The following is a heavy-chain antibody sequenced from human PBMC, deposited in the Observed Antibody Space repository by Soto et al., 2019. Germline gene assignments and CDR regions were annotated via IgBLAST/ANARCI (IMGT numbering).Heavy chain of an antibody. CDR3: ARASGLLTGKVTWFDP. CDR1: GASISEYY. D-gene: IGHD1-20*01. Sequence: SETLSLTCTVSGASISEYYWSWIRQPPGKGLEWIGNIHYSGSTNYNPSLKSRVTISVDKSKNQFSLKLSSVTAADTAVYYCARASGLLTGKVTWFDPWGQGTLVTVSS. V-gene: IGHV4-59*01. J-gene: IGHJ5*02. CDR2: IHYSGST.